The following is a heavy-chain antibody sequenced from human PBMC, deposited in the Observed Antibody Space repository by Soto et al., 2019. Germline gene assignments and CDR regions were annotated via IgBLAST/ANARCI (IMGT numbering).Heavy chain of an antibody. CDR3: ARDNSQNYGTPAASSWVHR. D-gene: IGHD4-17*01. CDR2: INPSGDSR. Sequence: ASVKVSCKASGFSFSDYFLHWVRPAPGQGLEWMGIINPSGDSRNYAQKFQGRVTITRDTSTSTVYMDLRSLRYEDTAVYYCARDNSQNYGTPAASSWVHRWGQGTPVTVSS. CDR1: GFSFSDYF. V-gene: IGHV1-46*01. J-gene: IGHJ5*02.